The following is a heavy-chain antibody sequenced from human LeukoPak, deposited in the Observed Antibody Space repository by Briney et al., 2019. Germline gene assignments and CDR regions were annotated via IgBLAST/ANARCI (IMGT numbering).Heavy chain of an antibody. CDR1: GDSVSSNSAA. CDR3: ARVSYYYYGMDV. Sequence: SQTLSLTCALSGDSVSSNSAAWNWLRQSPSRGLEWLGRTYYRSKWYNDYAVSVKSRITINPDTSKNQFSLQLNSVTPEDTAVYYCARVSYYYYGMDVWGQGTTVTVSS. J-gene: IGHJ6*02. V-gene: IGHV6-1*01. CDR2: TYYRSKWYN.